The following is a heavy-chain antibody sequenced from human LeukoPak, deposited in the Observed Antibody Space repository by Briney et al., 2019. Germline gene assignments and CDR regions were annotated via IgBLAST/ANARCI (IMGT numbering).Heavy chain of an antibody. J-gene: IGHJ4*02. Sequence: TGGSLRLSCAASGFIFSNYAMSWVRQAPGKGLEWVSSISGSGDSAYFAASVKGRFTISRDNSKNTLYLQMSSLRAEGTAVYYCAKIVVPGAIDYWGQGTVVSVSS. D-gene: IGHD2-2*01. CDR2: ISGSGDSA. CDR3: AKIVVPGAIDY. CDR1: GFIFSNYA. V-gene: IGHV3-23*01.